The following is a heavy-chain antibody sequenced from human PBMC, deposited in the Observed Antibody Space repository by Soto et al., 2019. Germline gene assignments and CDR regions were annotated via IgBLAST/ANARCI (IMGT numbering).Heavy chain of an antibody. D-gene: IGHD5-18*01. CDR2: VIPIFGTA. CDR3: ARAPRGYSYSYYFDY. V-gene: IGHV1-69*13. J-gene: IGHJ4*02. CDR1: GGTFSSYA. Sequence: SVKVSCKASGGTFSSYAISWVRQAPGQGLEWMGGVIPIFGTANYAQKFQGRVTITADESTSTAYMELSSLRSEDTAVYYCARAPRGYSYSYYFDYWGQGXLVTVYS.